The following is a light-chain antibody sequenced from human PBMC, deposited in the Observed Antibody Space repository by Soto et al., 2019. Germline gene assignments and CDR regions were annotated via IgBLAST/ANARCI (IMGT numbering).Light chain of an antibody. CDR1: SSDVDGYNY. CDR3: SSYTSSSAYV. J-gene: IGLJ1*01. V-gene: IGLV2-14*01. Sequence: QSDLNQPAFVSGSPGQSITISCTGTSSDVDGYNYVSWYQQHPGKAPNLMIYEVINRPSGVSNRFSGSKSGKKASLTISGLQAEDEADYYCSSYTSSSAYVFGTRTKVTVL. CDR2: EVI.